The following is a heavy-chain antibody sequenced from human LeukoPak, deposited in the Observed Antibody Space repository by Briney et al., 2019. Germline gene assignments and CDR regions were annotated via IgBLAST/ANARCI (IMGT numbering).Heavy chain of an antibody. CDR1: GGSISSSNW. Sequence: SETLSLTCAVSGGSISSSNWWSWVRQPPGKGLEWIGEIYHSGSTNYNPSLKSRVTISVDTSKNQFSLKLSSVTAADTAVYYCARVWIPRGAFDIWGQGTMVTVSS. CDR3: ARVWIPRGAFDI. J-gene: IGHJ3*02. V-gene: IGHV4-4*02. D-gene: IGHD5-18*01. CDR2: IYHSGST.